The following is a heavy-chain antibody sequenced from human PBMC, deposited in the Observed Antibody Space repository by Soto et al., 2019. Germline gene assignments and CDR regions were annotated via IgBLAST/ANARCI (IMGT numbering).Heavy chain of an antibody. J-gene: IGHJ4*02. CDR1: GFTFSSYA. CDR3: AKDPLYSSSWYYYFDY. V-gene: IGHV3-23*01. CDR2: ISGSGGST. D-gene: IGHD6-13*01. Sequence: EVPLLESGGGLVQPGGSLRLSCAASGFTFSSYAMSWVRQAPGKGLEWVSAISGSGGSTYYADSVKGRFTISRDNSKNTLYLQMNSLRAEDTAVYYCAKDPLYSSSWYYYFDYWGQGTLVTVSS.